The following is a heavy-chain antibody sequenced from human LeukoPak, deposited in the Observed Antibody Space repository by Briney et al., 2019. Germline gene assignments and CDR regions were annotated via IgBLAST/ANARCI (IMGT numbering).Heavy chain of an antibody. CDR2: IYYSGST. Sequence: SETLSLTCTVSGGSISSSSYCWGWIRQPPGKGLEWIGSIYYSGSTYYNPSLKSRVIISVDTSKNQFSLKLSSVTAADTAVYYCARHSGSYDFDYWGQGTLVTVSS. D-gene: IGHD1-26*01. J-gene: IGHJ4*02. CDR1: GGSISSSSYC. CDR3: ARHSGSYDFDY. V-gene: IGHV4-39*01.